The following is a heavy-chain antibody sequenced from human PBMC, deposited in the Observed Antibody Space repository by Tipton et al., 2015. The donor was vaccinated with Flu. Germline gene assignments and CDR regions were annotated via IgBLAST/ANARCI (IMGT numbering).Heavy chain of an antibody. V-gene: IGHV4-4*07. D-gene: IGHD3-3*01. CDR2: IYTSGST. CDR3: ARVAYYDFWRGYYFDY. Sequence: TLSLSCTVSGGSISSYYWSWIRQPAGKGLEWIRRIYTSGSTNYNPSLKSRVTMSVDTSKNQFSLKLSSVTAADTAVYYCARVAYYDFWRGYYFDYWGQGTLVPVSS. CDR1: GGSISSYY. J-gene: IGHJ4*02.